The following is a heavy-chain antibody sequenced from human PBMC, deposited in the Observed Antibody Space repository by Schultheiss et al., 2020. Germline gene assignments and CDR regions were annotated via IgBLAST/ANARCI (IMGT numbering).Heavy chain of an antibody. CDR2: IIPIFGAA. D-gene: IGHD1-26*01. Sequence: SVKVSCKASGYTFTGYYMHWVRQAPGQGLEWMGGIIPIFGAANYAQKFQGRVTITADESTTTVYMELTSLRSEDTAVYFCARVDSGSYLELIYAFDMWGQGTMVTVSS. V-gene: IGHV1-69*13. CDR3: ARVDSGSYLELIYAFDM. CDR1: GYTFTGYY. J-gene: IGHJ3*02.